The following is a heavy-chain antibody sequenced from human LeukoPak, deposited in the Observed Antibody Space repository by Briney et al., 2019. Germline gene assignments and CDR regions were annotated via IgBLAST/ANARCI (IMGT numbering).Heavy chain of an antibody. J-gene: IGHJ4*02. CDR3: ARVLRFTFDY. V-gene: IGHV4-59*01. CDR2: IYYSGST. CDR1: GGSISSYY. D-gene: IGHD3-10*01. Sequence: SETLSLTCTVSGGSISSYYWSWIRQPPGKGLKWIGYIYYSGSTNYNPSLKSRVTISVDTSKNQFSLKLSSVTAADTAVYYCARVLRFTFDYWGQGTLVTVSS.